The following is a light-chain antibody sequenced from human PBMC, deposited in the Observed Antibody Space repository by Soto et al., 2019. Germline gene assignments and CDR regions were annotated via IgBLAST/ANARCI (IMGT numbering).Light chain of an antibody. J-gene: IGLJ1*01. CDR1: SSNIGPTYD. Sequence: QSVLTQPPSVSGAPGQRVTISCTGSSSNIGPTYDVHWYQQLPGTAPKLLIYANTNRPSGVPDRFSGSKSGTSGSLAITGLQAEDEAEYFCQSYDSSRSGYVFGTGTKLTVL. CDR2: ANT. CDR3: QSYDSSRSGYV. V-gene: IGLV1-40*01.